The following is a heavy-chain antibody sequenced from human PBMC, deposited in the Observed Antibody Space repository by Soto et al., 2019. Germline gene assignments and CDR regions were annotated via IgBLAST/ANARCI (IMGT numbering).Heavy chain of an antibody. V-gene: IGHV5-51*01. J-gene: IGHJ3*02. CDR2: IYPGDSDT. D-gene: IGHD3-16*01. CDR1: GYSFTNYW. Sequence: PGESLKISCKGSGYSFTNYWIGWVRQMPGKGLEWMGLIYPGDSDTRYSPSFQGQVTISADKSISTANLQWSSLKASDTAMYHWARRDRSTWGGDAFDIWGQGKMVTVSS. CDR3: ARRDRSTWGGDAFDI.